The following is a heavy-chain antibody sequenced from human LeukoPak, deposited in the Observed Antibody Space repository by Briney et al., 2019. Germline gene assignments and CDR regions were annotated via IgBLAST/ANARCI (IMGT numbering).Heavy chain of an antibody. V-gene: IGHV3-48*03. Sequence: GGSLRLSCAASGFTFSSYEMNWVRQAPGKGLEWVSYISSSGSTIYYADSVKGRFTISRDNAKNSLYLQMNSLRAEDTAVYYCARAHYYDSRFDYWGQGTLVTVSS. J-gene: IGHJ4*02. CDR3: ARAHYYDSRFDY. CDR1: GFTFSSYE. D-gene: IGHD3-22*01. CDR2: ISSSGSTI.